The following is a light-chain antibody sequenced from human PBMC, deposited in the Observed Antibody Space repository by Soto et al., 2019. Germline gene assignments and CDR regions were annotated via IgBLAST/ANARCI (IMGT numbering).Light chain of an antibody. V-gene: IGLV1-51*01. Sequence: QSVLTQPPSVSAAPGQKVTISCSGSSSNIGNNYVSWYQQLPATAPKLLIYDNDKRPSGIRDRFSGSKSGTSATLGITGLQTGDEADYYCGTWYSSLSAVVFGGGTKLTVL. CDR3: GTWYSSLSAVV. CDR1: SSNIGNNY. CDR2: DND. J-gene: IGLJ2*01.